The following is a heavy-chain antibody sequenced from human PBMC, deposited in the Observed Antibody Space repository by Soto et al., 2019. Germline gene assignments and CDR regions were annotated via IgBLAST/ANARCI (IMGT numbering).Heavy chain of an antibody. D-gene: IGHD1-1*01. J-gene: IGHJ4*02. CDR2: SSNSGSFT. CDR3: ARSGDNYNLLDY. V-gene: IGHV3-11*06. Sequence: PWGSLRLSCAASGFTFSDHYMSWIRQAPGKGLEWIGYSSNSGSFTRYADSVKGRFSISRDNAKNSLYLQINSLRGDDTAIYYCARSGDNYNLLDYWGQGTPVTVSS. CDR1: GFTFSDHY.